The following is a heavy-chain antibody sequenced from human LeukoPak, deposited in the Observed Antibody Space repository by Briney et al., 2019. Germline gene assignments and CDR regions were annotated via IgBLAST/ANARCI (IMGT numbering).Heavy chain of an antibody. D-gene: IGHD5-18*01. Sequence: PSQTLSLTCTVSGGSISSGEYYWNWIRQPPGKGLEWIVYFYYSGSTYYNPSLKSRATISLDTSKSQFSLRLKSVTAADTAVYYCARAVRYRTGYSYGPPYYFYGMDVWGQGTTVTVSS. CDR2: FYYSGST. J-gene: IGHJ6*02. V-gene: IGHV4-30-4*01. CDR1: GGSISSGEYY. CDR3: ARAVRYRTGYSYGPPYYFYGMDV.